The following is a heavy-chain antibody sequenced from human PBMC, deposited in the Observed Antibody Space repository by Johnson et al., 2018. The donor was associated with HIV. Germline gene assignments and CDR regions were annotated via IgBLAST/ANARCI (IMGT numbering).Heavy chain of an antibody. J-gene: IGHJ3*02. Sequence: QVQLVESGGGVVQPGRSLRLSCAASGFTFSSYAMHWVRQAPGKGLEWVAVIYSGGSTYYADSVKGRFTISRDNSKNTLYLQMNSLRAEDTAVYSCARDPGGSLGAFDIWGQGTIVTVSS. CDR2: IYSGGST. CDR1: GFTFSSYA. V-gene: IGHV3-30*14. CDR3: ARDPGGSLGAFDI. D-gene: IGHD1-26*01.